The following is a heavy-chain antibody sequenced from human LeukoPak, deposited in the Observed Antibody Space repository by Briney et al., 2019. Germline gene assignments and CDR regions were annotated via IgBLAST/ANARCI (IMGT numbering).Heavy chain of an antibody. CDR2: IWYDGSNK. CDR3: ARELYYYYYGMDV. Sequence: QPGGSLRLSCAASGFTFSSYGMHWVRQAPGKGLEWVAVIWYDGSNKYYADSVKGRFTISRDNSKNTLYLQMNSLRAEDTAVYYCARELYYYYYGMDVWGQGTTVTVSS. V-gene: IGHV3-33*01. CDR1: GFTFSSYG. J-gene: IGHJ6*02.